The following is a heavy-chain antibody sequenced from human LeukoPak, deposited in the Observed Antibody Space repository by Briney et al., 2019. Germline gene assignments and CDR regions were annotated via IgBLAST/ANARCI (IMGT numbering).Heavy chain of an antibody. CDR2: IIPMFGTA. CDR1: GYTLTELS. Sequence: SVKVSCKVSGYTLTELSIHWVRQAPGQGLEWMGGIIPMFGTANYAQKFQGRVTITADEPTSTAYMELSSLRSEDTAIYYCARSLKEVYHYYMDVWGKGTTVTISS. V-gene: IGHV1-69*13. CDR3: ARSLKEVYHYYMDV. J-gene: IGHJ6*03.